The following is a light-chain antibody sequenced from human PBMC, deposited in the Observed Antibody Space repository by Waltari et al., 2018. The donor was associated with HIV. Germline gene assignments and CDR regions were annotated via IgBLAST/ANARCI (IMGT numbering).Light chain of an antibody. Sequence: SYILTQPPSLSVSPGETARISCEGNNIGNKGVQWYQKKPGQAPVVVIYDNSDRPSGIPARFSGFNSGKTAALIITGVQAGDEADFYCQVWDGSSDQWVFGGGTKLTVL. CDR1: NIGNKG. CDR3: QVWDGSSDQWV. CDR2: DNS. V-gene: IGLV3-21*04. J-gene: IGLJ3*02.